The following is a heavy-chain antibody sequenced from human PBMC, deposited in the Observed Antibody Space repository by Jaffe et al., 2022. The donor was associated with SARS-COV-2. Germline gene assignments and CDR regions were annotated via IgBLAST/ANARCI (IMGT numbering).Heavy chain of an antibody. J-gene: IGHJ6*03. CDR3: ARDLRDVYGSGSYSSYMDV. D-gene: IGHD3-10*01. CDR2: IYYSGST. V-gene: IGHV4-59*01. Sequence: QVQLQESGPGLVKPSETLSLTCTVSGGSISSYYWSWIRQPPGKGLEWIGYIYYSGSTNYNPSLKSRVTISVDTSKNQFSLKLSSVTAADTAVYYCARDLRDVYGSGSYSSYMDVWGKGTTVTVSS. CDR1: GGSISSYY.